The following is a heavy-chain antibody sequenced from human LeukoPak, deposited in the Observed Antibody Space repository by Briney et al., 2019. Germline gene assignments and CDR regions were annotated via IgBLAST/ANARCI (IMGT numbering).Heavy chain of an antibody. Sequence: GGSLRLSCAASGFTFSSYAMTWVRQAPGKGLEWVSGISGSGDFTYYADSVKGRSTISRDNSKNTLYLQMNSLRAEDTAVYYCAKGSPYYYGSGKENWFDPWGLGTLVTVSS. J-gene: IGHJ5*02. CDR1: GFTFSSYA. V-gene: IGHV3-23*01. CDR2: ISGSGDFT. D-gene: IGHD3-10*01. CDR3: AKGSPYYYGSGKENWFDP.